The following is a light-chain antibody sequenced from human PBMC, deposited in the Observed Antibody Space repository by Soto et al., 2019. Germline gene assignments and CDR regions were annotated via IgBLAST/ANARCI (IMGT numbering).Light chain of an antibody. CDR1: QSISSY. CDR2: HSS. Sequence: GDGVTITCRASQSISSYLNWYQQKPGKAPKLLIYHSSTLQSGVPSRFSGSGSGTDFTLTISSLQPEDFATYYCQHTYTTPITFGQGTRLEIK. J-gene: IGKJ5*01. V-gene: IGKV1-39*01. CDR3: QHTYTTPIT.